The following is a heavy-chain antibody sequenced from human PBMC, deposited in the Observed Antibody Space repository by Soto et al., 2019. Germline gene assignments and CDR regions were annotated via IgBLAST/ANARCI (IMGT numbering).Heavy chain of an antibody. CDR1: GGTFSSYA. CDR3: ARDRLKTLREPKLIHIGPFDY. J-gene: IGHJ4*02. D-gene: IGHD3-10*01. Sequence: GASVKVSCKASGGTFSSYAISWVRQAPGQGLEWMGGIIPIFGTANYAQKFQGRVTITADESTSTAYMELSSLRSEDTAVYYCARDRLKTLREPKLIHIGPFDYWGQGTLVTVSS. CDR2: IIPIFGTA. V-gene: IGHV1-69*13.